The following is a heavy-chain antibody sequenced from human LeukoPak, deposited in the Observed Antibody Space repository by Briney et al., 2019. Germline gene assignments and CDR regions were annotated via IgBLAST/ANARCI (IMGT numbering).Heavy chain of an antibody. Sequence: GASVKVSCKASGGTFSSYAISWVRQAPGQGLEWMGWINPNSGGTNYAQKFQGRVTMTRDTSISTAYMELSRLRSDDTAVYYCARHYYDSSGYLDYWGQGTLVTVSS. J-gene: IGHJ4*02. CDR3: ARHYYDSSGYLDY. CDR1: GGTFSSYA. CDR2: INPNSGGT. D-gene: IGHD3-22*01. V-gene: IGHV1-2*02.